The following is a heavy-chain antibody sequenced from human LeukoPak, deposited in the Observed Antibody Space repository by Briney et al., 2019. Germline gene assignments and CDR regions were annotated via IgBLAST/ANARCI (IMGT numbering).Heavy chain of an antibody. Sequence: SETLSLTCTVSGGSISTYYWSWIRQPPGKGLAWIGYIYYSGSTNYNPSLKSRVTISVDTSKNQFSLKLNSVTAADTAVYYCARTRAYGGRPDYWGQGTLVTVSS. CDR3: ARTRAYGGRPDY. D-gene: IGHD4-23*01. CDR1: GGSISTYY. V-gene: IGHV4-59*01. J-gene: IGHJ4*02. CDR2: IYYSGST.